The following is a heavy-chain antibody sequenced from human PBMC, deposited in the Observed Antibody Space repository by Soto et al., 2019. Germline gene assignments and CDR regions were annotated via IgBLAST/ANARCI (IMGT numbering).Heavy chain of an antibody. CDR2: ISSSGDII. Sequence: GGSLRLSCAASGFTFSDYYMSWIRQAPGKGLGWVSYISSSGDIIYYADSMKGRFTISRDNAKNSLYLQMNNLRAEDTAVYYCARDLGYYDSSGYLDYWGQGTLVTV. V-gene: IGHV3-11*01. CDR3: ARDLGYYDSSGYLDY. D-gene: IGHD3-22*01. J-gene: IGHJ4*02. CDR1: GFTFSDYY.